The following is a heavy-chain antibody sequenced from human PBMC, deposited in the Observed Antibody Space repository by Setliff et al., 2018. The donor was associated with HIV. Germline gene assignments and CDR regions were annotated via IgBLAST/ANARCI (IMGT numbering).Heavy chain of an antibody. J-gene: IGHJ4*02. CDR1: GVSISSYY. CDR2: IYSSGST. CDR3: ARGDSGSYYTY. D-gene: IGHD1-26*01. Sequence: SETLSLTCTVSGVSISSYYWSWIRQPAGTGLEWIGRIYSSGSTNYNPSLKSRVTMSVDTSKHQFSLKLSSVTAADTAVYYCARGDSGSYYTYWGQGTLVTVSS. V-gene: IGHV4-4*07.